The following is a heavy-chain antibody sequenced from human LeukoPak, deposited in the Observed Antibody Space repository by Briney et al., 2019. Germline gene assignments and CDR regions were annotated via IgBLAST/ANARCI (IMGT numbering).Heavy chain of an antibody. D-gene: IGHD1-26*01. V-gene: IGHV4-59*08. CDR3: ARHNLVGAPFDY. CDR1: GGSTASYY. CDR2: IYYTGST. Sequence: SETLSLTCTVSGGSTASYYWNWIRQPPGKGLEWIGYIYYTGSTKYNSSLKGRVTISVDTSQNQTSLKLSSVTAADTAVYYCARHNLVGAPFDYWGQGTLVTVSS. J-gene: IGHJ4*02.